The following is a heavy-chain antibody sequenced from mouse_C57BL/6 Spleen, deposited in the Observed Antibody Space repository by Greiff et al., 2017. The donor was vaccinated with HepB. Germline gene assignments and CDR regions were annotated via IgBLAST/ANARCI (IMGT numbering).Heavy chain of an antibody. Sequence: EVKLVESGGGLVKPGGSLKLSCAASGFTFSSYAMSWVRQTPEKRLEWVATISDGGSYTYYPDNVKGRFTISRDNAKNNLYLQMSHLKSEDTAMYYCARDQTGKGTFDYWGQGTTLIVSS. J-gene: IGHJ2*01. CDR1: GFTFSSYA. CDR2: ISDGGSYT. V-gene: IGHV5-4*01. CDR3: ARDQTGKGTFDY. D-gene: IGHD4-1*01.